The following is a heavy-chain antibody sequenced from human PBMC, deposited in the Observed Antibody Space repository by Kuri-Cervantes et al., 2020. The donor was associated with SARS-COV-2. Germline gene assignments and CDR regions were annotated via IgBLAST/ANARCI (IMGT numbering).Heavy chain of an antibody. J-gene: IGHJ6*03. CDR2: IYYSGST. V-gene: IGHV4-39*01. CDR1: GGSISSSSYY. D-gene: IGHD2-15*01. CDR3: ARLVEGEGYCSGGSCYNYYYYYMDV. Sequence: SETLSLTCTVSGGSISSSSYYWGWIRQPPGKGLEWIGSIYYSGSTYYNPSLKSRVTISVDTSKNQFSLKLSSVTAADTAVYYCARLVEGEGYCSGGSCYNYYYYYMDVWGKGTTVTVSS.